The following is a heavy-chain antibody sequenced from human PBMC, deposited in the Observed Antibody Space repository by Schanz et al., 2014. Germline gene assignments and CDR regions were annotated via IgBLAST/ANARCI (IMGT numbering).Heavy chain of an antibody. V-gene: IGHV3-23*01. CDR2: ISGSGGNT. Sequence: DVQLLESGGGLVQPGGSLRLSCAASGFTFTNYAMSWVRQAPGKGLEWVSIISGSGGNTYYADAVRGRFTISRDNSKNTLYLQMNSLRAEDTAVYYCAKGRFGELSAFDIWGRGTMVTVSS. CDR1: GFTFTNYA. J-gene: IGHJ3*02. D-gene: IGHD3-10*01. CDR3: AKGRFGELSAFDI.